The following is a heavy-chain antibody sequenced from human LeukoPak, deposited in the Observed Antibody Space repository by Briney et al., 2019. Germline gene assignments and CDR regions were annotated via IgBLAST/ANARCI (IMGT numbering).Heavy chain of an antibody. D-gene: IGHD3-9*01. CDR3: ARGSRVLRYFDWLGLAFDI. Sequence: SETLSLTCTFSGYSISSVYYWGWIRQPPGKGLEWIGSMEWIGSMYDSGSTYYNPSLKSRVTISVDTSKNQFSLKLSSVTAADTAVYYCARGSRVLRYFDWLGLAFDIWGQGTMVTVSS. CDR2: MYDSGST. CDR1: GYSISSVYY. J-gene: IGHJ3*02. V-gene: IGHV4-38-2*02.